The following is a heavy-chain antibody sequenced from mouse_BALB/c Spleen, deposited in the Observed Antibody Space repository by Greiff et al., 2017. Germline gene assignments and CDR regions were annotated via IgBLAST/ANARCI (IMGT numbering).Heavy chain of an antibody. CDR2: ISSGGSYT. CDR1: GFTFSSYT. J-gene: IGHJ3*01. V-gene: IGHV5-6-4*01. Sequence: EVNVVESGGGLVKPGGSLKLSCAASGFTFSSYTMSWVRQTPEKRLEWVATISSGGSYTYYPDSVKGRFTISRDNAKNTLYLQMSSLKSEDTAMYYCTRDEIGYYPFAYWGQGTLVTVSA. CDR3: TRDEIGYYPFAY. D-gene: IGHD2-3*01.